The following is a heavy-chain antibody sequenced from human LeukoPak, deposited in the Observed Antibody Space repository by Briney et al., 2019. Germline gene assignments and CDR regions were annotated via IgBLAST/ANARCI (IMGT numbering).Heavy chain of an antibody. CDR2: ISVSGGST. J-gene: IGHJ4*02. CDR1: GFTFSSYT. Sequence: PGGSLRLSCAASGFTFSSYTMTWVRQAPGKGLEWVSAISVSGGSTSYADSVKGRFTISRDNSQNTLYLQMNSLRGEDTAVHYCAKGGSGSYYTDYWGQGTLVTVSS. V-gene: IGHV3-23*01. D-gene: IGHD3-10*01. CDR3: AKGGSGSYYTDY.